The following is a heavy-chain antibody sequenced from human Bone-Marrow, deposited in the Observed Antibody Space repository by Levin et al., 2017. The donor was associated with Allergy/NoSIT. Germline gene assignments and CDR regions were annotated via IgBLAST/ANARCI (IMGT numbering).Heavy chain of an antibody. CDR1: GGTFSSYA. D-gene: IGHD3-3*01. CDR2: IIPILGIA. V-gene: IGHV1-69*04. J-gene: IGHJ6*02. Sequence: SVKVSCKASGGTFSSYAISWVRQAPGQGLEWMGRIIPILGIANYAQKFQGRVTITADKSTSTAYMELSSLRSEDTAVYYCANDFWSGSTDYYYGMDVWGQGTTVTVSS. CDR3: ANDFWSGSTDYYYGMDV.